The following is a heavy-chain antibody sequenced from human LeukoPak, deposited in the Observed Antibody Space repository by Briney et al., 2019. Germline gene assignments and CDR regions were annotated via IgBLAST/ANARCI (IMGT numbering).Heavy chain of an antibody. J-gene: IGHJ4*02. V-gene: IGHV3-21*01. D-gene: IGHD1-26*01. Sequence: PGGSLRLSCAASGFTFSSYSMNWVRQAPGKGLEWVSSISSSSSYIYYVDSVKGRFTISRDNAKNSLYLQMNSLRAEDTAVYYCARVVGATSRYFDYWGQGTLVTVSS. CDR3: ARVVGATSRYFDY. CDR1: GFTFSSYS. CDR2: ISSSSSYI.